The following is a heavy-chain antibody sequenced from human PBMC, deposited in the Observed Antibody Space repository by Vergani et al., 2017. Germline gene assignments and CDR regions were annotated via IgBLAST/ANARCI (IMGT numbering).Heavy chain of an antibody. D-gene: IGHD4-17*01. J-gene: IGHJ4*02. Sequence: EVQLLESGGGLVQPGGSLRFSCAASGSTFSTYAMTWVRQAPGKGLEWVSTISSDGGSTYYADSVKGRFTISRDNSKNTLSLQMNSLTAEDTAIYYCAGPQVTSPFYYGGFDYWGQGILVTVSS. CDR1: GSTFSTYA. CDR3: AGPQVTSPFYYGGFDY. CDR2: ISSDGGST. V-gene: IGHV3-23*01.